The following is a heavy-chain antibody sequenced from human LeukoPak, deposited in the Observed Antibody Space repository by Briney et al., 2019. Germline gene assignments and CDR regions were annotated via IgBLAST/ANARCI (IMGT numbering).Heavy chain of an antibody. CDR1: GYTFTGYY. Sequence: GASVTVSCKASGYTFTGYYMHWVRQAPGQGLEWMGRINPNSGGTNYAQKFQGRVTMTRDTSISTAYMELSRLRPDDTAVYYCARAEEQWLVEGYYFDYWGQGTLVTVSS. J-gene: IGHJ4*02. D-gene: IGHD6-19*01. V-gene: IGHV1-2*06. CDR3: ARAEEQWLVEGYYFDY. CDR2: INPNSGGT.